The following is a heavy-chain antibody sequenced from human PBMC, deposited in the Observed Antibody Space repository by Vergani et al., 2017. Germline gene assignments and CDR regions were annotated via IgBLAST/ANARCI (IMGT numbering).Heavy chain of an antibody. CDR1: GFTFSSYA. CDR2: ISYDGSNK. J-gene: IGHJ6*03. Sequence: QVQLVESGGGVVQPGRSLRLSCAASGFTFSSYAMHWVRQAPGKGLEWVAVISYDGSNKYYADSVKGRFTISRDNSKITLYLQMNSLRAEDTAVYYCASAARREQWLVPLYYYYMYVWGKGSTVTVSS. CDR3: ASAARREQWLVPLYYYYMYV. V-gene: IGHV3-30-3*01. D-gene: IGHD6-19*01.